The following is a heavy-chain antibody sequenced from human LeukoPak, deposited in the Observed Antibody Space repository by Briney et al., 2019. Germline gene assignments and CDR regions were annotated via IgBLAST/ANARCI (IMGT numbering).Heavy chain of an antibody. CDR3: ARDYYDRSGYYS. Sequence: ASVKVSCKASGYTLTGCDMHWVRQAPGQGPEWMGRISPNSGGTNYAQKFQGRVTMTRDTSISTAYMELSRLRSDDTAVYYCARDYYDRSGYYSWGQGTMVTVSS. CDR1: GYTLTGCD. CDR2: ISPNSGGT. V-gene: IGHV1-2*06. J-gene: IGHJ3*01. D-gene: IGHD3-22*01.